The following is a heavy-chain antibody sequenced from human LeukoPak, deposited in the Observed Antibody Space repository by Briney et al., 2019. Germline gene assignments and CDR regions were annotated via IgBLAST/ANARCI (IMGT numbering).Heavy chain of an antibody. Sequence: GRSLRLSCAASGFTFSSYGMPWVRLAPGKGLEWVSLIWYDGSKKFYADSVKGRFTISRDNSKNTLYLQMNSLRAGDTAIYYCARDLYDSDGYPSFQHWGQGTLVTVSS. D-gene: IGHD3-22*01. J-gene: IGHJ1*01. CDR2: IWYDGSKK. CDR1: GFTFSSYG. CDR3: ARDLYDSDGYPSFQH. V-gene: IGHV3-33*01.